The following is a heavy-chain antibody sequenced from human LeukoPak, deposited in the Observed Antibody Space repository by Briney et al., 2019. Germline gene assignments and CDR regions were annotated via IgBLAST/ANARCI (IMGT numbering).Heavy chain of an antibody. J-gene: IGHJ3*02. D-gene: IGHD4-23*01. V-gene: IGHV1-8*03. CDR1: GYTLTSYD. Sequence: ASVTVSCKASGYTLTSYDINWVRQAPGQGLEWMGWMNPNSGNTDYAQKFQGRVTITRNTSISTAYMELSSLRSEDTAVYYCARGLGTTVVTRPKFAFDIWGQGTMVTVSS. CDR2: MNPNSGNT. CDR3: ARGLGTTVVTRPKFAFDI.